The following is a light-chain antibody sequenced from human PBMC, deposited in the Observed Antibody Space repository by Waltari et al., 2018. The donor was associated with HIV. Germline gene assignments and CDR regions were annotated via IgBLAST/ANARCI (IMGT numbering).Light chain of an antibody. CDR1: SSDVGVYNY. J-gene: IGLJ1*01. CDR2: DFS. Sequence: QSALTQPRSVSGSPGQSVTISCTGTSSDVGVYNYVSWYQQHPGKAPKVRIYDFSKRPSGVPDRFSGSKSGNTASLTISGLQAEDEADYYCCSYAGSYTYVFGTGTKVTVL. CDR3: CSYAGSYTYV. V-gene: IGLV2-11*01.